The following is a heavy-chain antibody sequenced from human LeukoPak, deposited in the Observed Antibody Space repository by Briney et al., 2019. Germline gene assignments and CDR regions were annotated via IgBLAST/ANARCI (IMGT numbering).Heavy chain of an antibody. V-gene: IGHV1-2*06. Sequence: GASVKVSCKASGYTFTGYYMHWGRQAPGQGLEWMGRINPNSGGTNYAQKFQGRVTMTRDTSISTAYMELSRLRSDDTAVYYCARIDYDFWSGSPVYWGQGTLVTVSS. CDR3: ARIDYDFWSGSPVY. CDR2: INPNSGGT. D-gene: IGHD3-3*01. J-gene: IGHJ4*02. CDR1: GYTFTGYY.